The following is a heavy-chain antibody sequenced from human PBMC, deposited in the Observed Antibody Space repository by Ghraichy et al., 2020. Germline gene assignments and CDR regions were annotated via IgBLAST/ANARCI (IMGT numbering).Heavy chain of an antibody. V-gene: IGHV3-21*01. CDR2: ITAGSSSI. CDR3: ASDGYCNGADCRTFDH. D-gene: IGHD5-12*01. CDR1: GFIFSIHS. J-gene: IGHJ4*02. Sequence: LSLTCAASGFIFSIHSMKWVRQAPGKGLEWVASITAGSSSIYYVDSVKGRFTISRDNAQKSLFLQMNSLRGDDTGVYYCASDGYCNGADCRTFDHWGQGTLVNVSS.